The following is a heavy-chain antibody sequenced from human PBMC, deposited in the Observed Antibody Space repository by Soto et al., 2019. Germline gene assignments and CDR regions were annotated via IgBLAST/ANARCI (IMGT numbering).Heavy chain of an antibody. V-gene: IGHV4-59*01. CDR1: GCSISSYY. CDR3: ARVGGDYVHFDF. Sequence: SETLSLTCTVSGCSISSYYWSWIRQPPGKGLEWIGYIYYSGSTNYNPSLKSRVTISVDTSKNQFSLKLSSVTAADTAVYYCARVGGDYVHFDFWGQGTLVTVSS. J-gene: IGHJ4*02. D-gene: IGHD4-17*01. CDR2: IYYSGST.